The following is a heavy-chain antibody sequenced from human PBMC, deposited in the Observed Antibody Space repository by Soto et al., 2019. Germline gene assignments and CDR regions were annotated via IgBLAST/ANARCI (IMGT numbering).Heavy chain of an antibody. Sequence: GGSLRVSSRAAGCTCGDYGRSWFRQAPGKGLEWVGFIRSKAYGVTTEYAASVKGRFTISRDDSKSIAYLQMNSLKTEDTAVYYCARDSSGWYYFDYWGQGTLVTVSS. CDR3: ARDSSGWYYFDY. V-gene: IGHV3-49*03. J-gene: IGHJ4*02. D-gene: IGHD6-19*01. CDR2: IRSKAYGVTT. CDR1: GCTCGDYG.